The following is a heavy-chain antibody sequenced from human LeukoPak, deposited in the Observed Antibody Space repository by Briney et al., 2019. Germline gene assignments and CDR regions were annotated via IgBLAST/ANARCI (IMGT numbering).Heavy chain of an antibody. CDR2: IKQDGSEK. J-gene: IGHJ4*02. CDR1: GFTFSSHW. CDR3: ARGGWTFDN. Sequence: GRSLRLSCAASGFTFSSHWMTWVRQAPGKGLEWVAKIKQDGSEKYYVDSVKGRFTIPRDNAKNSLYLQMNSLRAEDTAVYYCARGGWTFDNWGQGTLVTVSS. D-gene: IGHD3/OR15-3a*01. V-gene: IGHV3-7*01.